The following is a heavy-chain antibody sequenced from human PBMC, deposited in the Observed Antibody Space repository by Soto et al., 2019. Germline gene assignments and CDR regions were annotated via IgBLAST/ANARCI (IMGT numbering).Heavy chain of an antibody. CDR2: VYYSGTT. CDR1: GGSVSNKTYY. V-gene: IGHV4-61*01. J-gene: IGHJ4*02. Sequence: PAETLSLTCSVSGGSVSNKTYYWSCIGQPPGQRLVWIGYVYYSGTTNYNPSLKSRVTISVDLSNNQYSLRLSSVTTADTALYYCARTTAVPNTLRSRYFFDYWGQGTLVTVSS. D-gene: IGHD4-17*01. CDR3: ARTTAVPNTLRSRYFFDY.